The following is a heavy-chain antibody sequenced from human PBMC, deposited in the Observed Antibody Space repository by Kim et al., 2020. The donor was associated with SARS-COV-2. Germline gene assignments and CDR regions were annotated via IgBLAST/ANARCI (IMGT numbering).Heavy chain of an antibody. J-gene: IGHJ6*03. V-gene: IGHV3-33*01. Sequence: GGSLRLSCAASGFTFSSYGMHWVRQAPGKGLEWVAVIWYDGSNKYYADSVKGRFTISRDNSKNTLYLQMNSLRAEDTAVYYCARDIGYSSSLEYYYYMDVWGKGTTVTVSS. CDR1: GFTFSSYG. CDR2: IWYDGSNK. D-gene: IGHD6-13*01. CDR3: ARDIGYSSSLEYYYYMDV.